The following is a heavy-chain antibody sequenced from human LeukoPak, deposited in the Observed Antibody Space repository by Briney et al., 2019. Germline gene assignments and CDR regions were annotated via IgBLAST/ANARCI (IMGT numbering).Heavy chain of an antibody. CDR3: AREVDSRPFDY. CDR2: ISRSSGYI. CDR1: GFTFSSYS. J-gene: IGHJ4*02. V-gene: IGHV3-21*01. Sequence: GGSLRLSCAASGFTFSSYSMNWVRQAPGKGLEWVSSISRSSGYIYYADPVKGRFTISRDNAKNSLYLQMNSLRAEDTAVYYCAREVDSRPFDYWGQGTLVTVSS. D-gene: IGHD3-22*01.